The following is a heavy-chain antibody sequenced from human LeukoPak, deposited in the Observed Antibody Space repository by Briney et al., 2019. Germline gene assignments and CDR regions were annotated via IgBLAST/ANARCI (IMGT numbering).Heavy chain of an antibody. CDR2: ISGSGGGT. D-gene: IGHD6-19*01. J-gene: IGHJ4*02. CDR1: GFTYSSYT. CDR3: AKVHGGVASMDTYFHY. V-gene: IGHV3-23*01. Sequence: GGSLRLSCAASGFTYSSYTRSWVRQAPGKGLEWVSAISGSGGGTYYADFVKGRFTISRDNSKNTLYLQMNSLRAEDTAVYYCAKVHGGVASMDTYFHYWGQGTLVTVSS.